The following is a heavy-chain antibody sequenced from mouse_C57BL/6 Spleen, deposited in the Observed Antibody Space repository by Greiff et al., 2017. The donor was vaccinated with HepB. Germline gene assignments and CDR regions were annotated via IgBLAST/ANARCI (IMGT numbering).Heavy chain of an antibody. D-gene: IGHD2-1*01. Sequence: EVKLMESEGGLVQPGSSMKLSCTASGFTFSDYYMAWVRQVPEKGLEWVANINYDGSSTYYLDSLKSRFIISRDNAKNILYLQMSSLKSEDTATYYCARGYGNYPYAMDYWGQGTSVTVSS. CDR2: INYDGSST. J-gene: IGHJ4*01. CDR1: GFTFSDYY. CDR3: ARGYGNYPYAMDY. V-gene: IGHV5-16*01.